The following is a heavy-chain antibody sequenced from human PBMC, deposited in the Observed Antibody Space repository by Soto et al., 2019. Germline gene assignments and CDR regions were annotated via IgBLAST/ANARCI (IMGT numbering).Heavy chain of an antibody. CDR3: AREIAVPGTSPGYWYFDL. V-gene: IGHV1-3*04. CDR1: GYTFNNYA. D-gene: IGHD6-19*01. Sequence: QVHLVQSGAEVKKPGASVRVSCKASGYTFNNYAMQWVRQAPGQRLEWMGWINTGNGNTKYSENFQGRVTITRDTSASTSYMELSSLRSEDTALYYCAREIAVPGTSPGYWYFDLWGRGTLVTVSS. J-gene: IGHJ2*01. CDR2: INTGNGNT.